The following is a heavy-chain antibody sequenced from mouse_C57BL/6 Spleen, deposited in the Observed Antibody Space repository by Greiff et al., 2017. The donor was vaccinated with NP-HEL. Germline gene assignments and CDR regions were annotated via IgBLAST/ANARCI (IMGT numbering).Heavy chain of an antibody. Sequence: VQLQQSGAELVKPGASVKISCKASGYAFSSYWMNWVKQRPGKGLEWIGQIYPGDGETNYNGKFKGKATLTADKSSRTAYMQLSSLTSEDSAVYFCARSGITTVVAPFDYWGQGTTLTVSS. CDR3: ARSGITTVVAPFDY. V-gene: IGHV1-80*01. CDR2: IYPGDGET. J-gene: IGHJ2*01. CDR1: GYAFSSYW. D-gene: IGHD1-1*01.